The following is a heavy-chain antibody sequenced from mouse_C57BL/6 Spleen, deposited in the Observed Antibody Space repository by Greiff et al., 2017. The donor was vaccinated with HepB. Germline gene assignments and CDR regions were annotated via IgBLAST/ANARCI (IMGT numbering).Heavy chain of an antibody. Sequence: VKLQESGAELVRPGTSVKVSCKASGYAFTNYLIEWVKQRPGQGLEWIGVINPGSGGTNYNEKFKGKATLTADKSSSTAYMQLSSLTSEDSAVYFCARRYSNYFYYAMDYWGQGTSVTVSS. CDR1: GYAFTNYL. D-gene: IGHD2-5*01. CDR2: INPGSGGT. CDR3: ARRYSNYFYYAMDY. V-gene: IGHV1-54*01. J-gene: IGHJ4*01.